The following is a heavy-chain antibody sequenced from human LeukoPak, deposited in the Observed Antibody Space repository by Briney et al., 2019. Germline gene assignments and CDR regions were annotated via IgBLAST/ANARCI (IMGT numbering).Heavy chain of an antibody. V-gene: IGHV1-46*01. CDR3: ARGWTGGYNWFDP. CDR2: INPSGTGT. D-gene: IGHD3/OR15-3a*01. J-gene: IGHJ5*02. Sequence: GASVKVSCKASGYTITNNYMHWVRQAPGQGLEWMGVINPSGTGTSYAQKFQGRITMSRDTSTSTVYMELSSLRSDDTAVYYCARGWTGGYNWFDPWGQGTLVTVSS. CDR1: GYTITNNY.